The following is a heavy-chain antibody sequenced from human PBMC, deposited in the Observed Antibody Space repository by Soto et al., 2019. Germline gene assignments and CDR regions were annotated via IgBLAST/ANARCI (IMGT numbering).Heavy chain of an antibody. D-gene: IGHD3-16*01. CDR3: AKGLGGGGRNSVDY. V-gene: IGHV3-30*18. J-gene: IGHJ4*02. CDR2: ISYDGSNK. Sequence: VQLVDSGGGVVQPGRSLRLSCAASGFTFSSYGMYWVRQAPGKGLEWVAVISYDGSNKYYADSVKGRFTISRDNSKNTLYLQMNNLRAEDTALYYCAKGLGGGGRNSVDYWGQGTLVTVSS. CDR1: GFTFSSYG.